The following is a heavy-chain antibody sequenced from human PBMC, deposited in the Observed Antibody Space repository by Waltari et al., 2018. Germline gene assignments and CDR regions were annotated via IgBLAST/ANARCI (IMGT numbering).Heavy chain of an antibody. CDR2: IDYRGST. CDR1: GDSITSHPYY. CDR3: ARVTTVRLFDY. V-gene: IGHV4-39*01. D-gene: IGHD4-4*01. Sequence: QLQLQESGPGLVKPSETLSLTCSVAGDSITSHPYYWGWVRQPPGKGWEWIGSIDYRGSTAYTPSLKSRVTISLDTSKNQFSLKLSSVTAADTAVYYCARVTTVRLFDYWGQGILVTVSS. J-gene: IGHJ4*02.